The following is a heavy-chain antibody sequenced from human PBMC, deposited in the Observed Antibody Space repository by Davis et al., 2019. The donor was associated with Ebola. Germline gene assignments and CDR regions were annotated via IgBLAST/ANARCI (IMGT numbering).Heavy chain of an antibody. J-gene: IGHJ4*02. CDR1: ESTFNGYY. CDR3: AKDAGENYFDS. D-gene: IGHD7-27*01. Sequence: ASVKVSCKTSESTFNGYYVHWVRQAPGQAPEWLGWINTNTGATMYAPRFQGRLTLTRDTSIGTAYMDPSLTFDDTAVYFCAKDAGENYFDSWGQGTLVSVSS. V-gene: IGHV1-2*02. CDR2: INTNTGAT.